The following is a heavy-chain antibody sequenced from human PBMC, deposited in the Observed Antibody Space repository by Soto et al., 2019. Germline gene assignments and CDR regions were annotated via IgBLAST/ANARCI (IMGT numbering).Heavy chain of an antibody. D-gene: IGHD6-25*01. Sequence: QVQLQESGPGLVKPSGTLSLTCAVSGDSMSSADWWSWVRQPPGKVLEWMGEIHHSGGINYHPSLKSRVTISVDMSKTQFSLNLSSVTAADTAVYFCVCNGYYSLHHWGQATLVIVSP. CDR1: GDSMSSADW. V-gene: IGHV4-4*02. CDR3: VCNGYYSLHH. J-gene: IGHJ5*02. CDR2: IHHSGGI.